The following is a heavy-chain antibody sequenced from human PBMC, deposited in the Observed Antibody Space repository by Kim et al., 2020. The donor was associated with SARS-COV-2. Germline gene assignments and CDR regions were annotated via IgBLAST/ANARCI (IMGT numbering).Heavy chain of an antibody. J-gene: IGHJ6*02. Sequence: KLQGRVTMTTDTSTSTAYMELRSLRSDDTAVYYCARERQWPYYYYYGMDVWGQGTTVTVSS. CDR3: ARERQWPYYYYYGMDV. D-gene: IGHD6-19*01. V-gene: IGHV1-18*01.